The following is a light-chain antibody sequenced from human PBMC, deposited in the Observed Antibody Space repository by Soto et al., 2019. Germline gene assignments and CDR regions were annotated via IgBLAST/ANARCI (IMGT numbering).Light chain of an antibody. J-gene: IGKJ5*01. V-gene: IGKV1-27*01. Sequence: DFQMTQPPSSLSASVGDTVTLTCRASQGFTNYLAWYQQEPGKAPKLLIYAASTLQSGVPPRFSGSGSGTHFTLTISSLQPEDAATYYCQKYNTAPYTFGQGTRLEIK. CDR3: QKYNTAPYT. CDR1: QGFTNY. CDR2: AAS.